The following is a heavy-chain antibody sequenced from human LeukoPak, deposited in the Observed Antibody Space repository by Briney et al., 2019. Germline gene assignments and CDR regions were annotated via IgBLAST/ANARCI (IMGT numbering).Heavy chain of an antibody. D-gene: IGHD3-22*01. V-gene: IGHV3-9*01. CDR3: AKDYDSSGYSY. CDR2: ISWNSGSI. Sequence: PGGSLRLSCAASGFTFENYAMHWVRQAPGKGLEWVSGISWNSGSIGYADSVKGRFTISRDNAKKSLYLQMNSLRAEDTAVYYCAKDYDSSGYSYWGQGTLVTVSS. CDR1: GFTFENYA. J-gene: IGHJ4*02.